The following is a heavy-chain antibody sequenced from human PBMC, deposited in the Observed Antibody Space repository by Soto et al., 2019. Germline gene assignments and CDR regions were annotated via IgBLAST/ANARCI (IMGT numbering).Heavy chain of an antibody. J-gene: IGHJ4*02. Sequence: PGGSRRRSCAASGLPVSINYMRLFRPSPGKGLEWVSFLYSGGTTYYADPVTGRFTISRDNCTNTLYLQMTSLRAEDTAVYESAACFATMTSYDYWGQGTRGTVSS. D-gene: IGHD3-3*01. CDR2: LYSGGTT. CDR3: AACFATMTSYDY. CDR1: GLPVSINY. V-gene: IGHV3-53*01.